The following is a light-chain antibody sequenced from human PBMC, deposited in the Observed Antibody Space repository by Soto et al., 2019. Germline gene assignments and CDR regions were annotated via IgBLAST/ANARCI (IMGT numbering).Light chain of an antibody. CDR1: QGISND. V-gene: IGKV1-6*01. CDR3: QQDYNSPRT. CDR2: AAS. Sequence: AIQMTQSPSSLSASVGDRVTITCRASQGISNDLGWYQQKPVKAPKLLIYAASILQSGAPSRFSGIGSGTDFTLTISSLQPEDFATYYCQQDYNSPRTFGQGTKVQIK. J-gene: IGKJ1*01.